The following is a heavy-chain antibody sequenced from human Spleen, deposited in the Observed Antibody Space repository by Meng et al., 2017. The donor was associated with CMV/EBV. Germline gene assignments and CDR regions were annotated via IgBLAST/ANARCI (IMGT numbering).Heavy chain of an antibody. D-gene: IGHD6-13*01. CDR3: ARRYSSSWYEFDY. Sequence: KASGYSFTGDYMHWGRQAPGQGLEWMGWINPKSGGTNYAQKFQGRVTMTRDTSISTAYMELSRLRSDDTAVYYWARRYSSSWYEFDYWGQGTLVTVSS. CDR1: GYSFTGDY. V-gene: IGHV1-2*02. CDR2: INPKSGGT. J-gene: IGHJ4*02.